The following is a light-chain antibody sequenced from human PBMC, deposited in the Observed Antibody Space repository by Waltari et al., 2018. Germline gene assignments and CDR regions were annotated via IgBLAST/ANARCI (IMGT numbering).Light chain of an antibody. CDR1: QSVTSTS. CDR3: QQYDGEVVT. J-gene: IGKJ4*01. Sequence: EFVFTQSPGTLSLSPGHRATLSRRASQSVTSTSLTWYQQKLGQAPRLLIYGTSSRATGIPDRFSGSGSGTDFTLTISRLEPEDFAVYYCQQYDGEVVTFGGGTKVEI. CDR2: GTS. V-gene: IGKV3-20*01.